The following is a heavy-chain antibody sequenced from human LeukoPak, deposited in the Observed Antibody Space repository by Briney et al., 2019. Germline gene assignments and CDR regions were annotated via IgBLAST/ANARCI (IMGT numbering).Heavy chain of an antibody. CDR2: IIPIFGTA. J-gene: IGHJ5*02. Sequence: SVKVSCKASGGTFSSYAISWVRQAPGQGLEWMGGIIPIFGTANYAQKFQGRVTITADESTSTAYMELSSLRSEDTAVYYCARVVNPAAGTSNWFDPWGPGTLVTVSS. D-gene: IGHD6-13*01. CDR3: ARVVNPAAGTSNWFDP. V-gene: IGHV1-69*13. CDR1: GGTFSSYA.